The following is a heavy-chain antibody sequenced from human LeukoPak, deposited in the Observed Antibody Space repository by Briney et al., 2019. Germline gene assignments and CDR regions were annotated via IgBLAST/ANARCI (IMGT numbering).Heavy chain of an antibody. V-gene: IGHV4-59*08. CDR1: GGSIRSYY. J-gene: IGHJ4*02. CDR2: IFYAGST. CDR3: ASGERGYSYGPLDY. Sequence: PSETLSLTCTVSGGSIRSYYWSWIRQPPGKGLEWIGYIFYAGSTTYNPSLKGRVTISIDTSKNQFSLKLNSVTAADTAVYYCASGERGYSYGPLDYWGQGTLVTVSS. D-gene: IGHD5-18*01.